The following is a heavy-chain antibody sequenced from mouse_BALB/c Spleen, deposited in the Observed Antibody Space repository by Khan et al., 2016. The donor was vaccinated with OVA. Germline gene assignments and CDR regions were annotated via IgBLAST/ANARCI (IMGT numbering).Heavy chain of an antibody. D-gene: IGHD1-1*01. CDR3: ARGSSRAMEN. Sequence: QIQLVQSGPELKKPGETVKISCKASGYTFTNYGMNWVKQAPGKGLKWMGWIYTYTGEPTYADDFKGRFAFSLESSARTAFLQINNLTNDDTATYCRARGSSRAMENWGQGTSVTVSS. J-gene: IGHJ4*01. CDR2: IYTYTGEP. V-gene: IGHV9-3-1*01. CDR1: GYTFTNYG.